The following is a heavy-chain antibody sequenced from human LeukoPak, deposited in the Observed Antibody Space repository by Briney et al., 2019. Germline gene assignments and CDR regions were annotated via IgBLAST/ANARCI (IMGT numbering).Heavy chain of an antibody. J-gene: IGHJ4*02. Sequence: SXYSFTSXXXXXGRXXPGKXXXXXXXXYPGDSDTRYSPSFQGQVTISADKSISTAYLQWSSLKASDTAMYYCARAPAPIWFGELPQDYWGQGTLVTVSS. CDR1: XYSFTSXX. CDR3: ARAPAPIWFGELPQDY. D-gene: IGHD3-10*01. CDR2: XYPGDSDT. V-gene: IGHV5-51*01.